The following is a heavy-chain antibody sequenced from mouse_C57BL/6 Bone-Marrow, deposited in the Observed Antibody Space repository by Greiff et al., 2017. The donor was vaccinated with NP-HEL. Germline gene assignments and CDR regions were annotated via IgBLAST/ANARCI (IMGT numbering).Heavy chain of an antibody. D-gene: IGHD1-1*01. Sequence: DVMLVESGPGLAKPSQSLSLTCSVTGYSITSDYWNWIRKFPGNKLEYMGYISYSGSTYYNPSLKSRISITRDTSKNQYYLQLNSVTTEDTATYYCARYYGSRPYYAMDYWGQGTSVTVSS. J-gene: IGHJ4*01. CDR1: GYSITSDY. CDR3: ARYYGSRPYYAMDY. CDR2: ISYSGST. V-gene: IGHV3-8*01.